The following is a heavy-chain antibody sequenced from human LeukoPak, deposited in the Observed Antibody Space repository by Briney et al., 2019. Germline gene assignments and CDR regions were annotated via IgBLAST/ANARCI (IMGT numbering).Heavy chain of an antibody. CDR2: IYPGDSDT. V-gene: IGHV5-51*01. CDR3: ARRGNYYDSARYYYGMDV. J-gene: IGHJ6*02. Sequence: GESLKISCKGSGYSFTSYWIGWVRQMPGKGLEWMGIIYPGDSDTRYSPSFQGQVTISADKSISTAYLQWSSLKASDTATYYCARRGNYYDSARYYYGMDVWGQGTTVTVSS. CDR1: GYSFTSYW. D-gene: IGHD3-22*01.